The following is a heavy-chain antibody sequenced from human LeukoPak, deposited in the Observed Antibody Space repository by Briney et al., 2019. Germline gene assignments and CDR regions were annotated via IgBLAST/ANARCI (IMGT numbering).Heavy chain of an antibody. CDR3: ASYRNGAFDI. Sequence: ASVKVSCKTSGFTFTTYAISWVRQAPRLGLECMGWISAYNGDTNYAQNVQDRVTMTTDTSTRTAYLELRNLRSDDTAVYFCASYRNGAFDIWGQGTTITVSS. J-gene: IGHJ3*02. V-gene: IGHV1-18*01. D-gene: IGHD1-14*01. CDR2: ISAYNGDT. CDR1: GFTFTTYA.